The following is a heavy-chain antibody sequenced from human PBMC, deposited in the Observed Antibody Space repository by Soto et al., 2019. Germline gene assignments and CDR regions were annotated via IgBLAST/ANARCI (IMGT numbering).Heavy chain of an antibody. CDR2: MDPSDSYT. D-gene: IGHD1-1*01. CDR3: ARHRVSSTYFVAFDI. CDR1: GYSFTSYW. V-gene: IGHV5-10-1*03. J-gene: IGHJ3*02. Sequence: EVQLVQSGAEVKKPGESLRISCKGSGYSFTSYWISWVRQMPGKGLEWMGRMDPSDSYTNYSPSFQGHVTISADKSISTAYLQASSLQATDTAMYYSARHRVSSTYFVAFDIWGQGKMVTVSS.